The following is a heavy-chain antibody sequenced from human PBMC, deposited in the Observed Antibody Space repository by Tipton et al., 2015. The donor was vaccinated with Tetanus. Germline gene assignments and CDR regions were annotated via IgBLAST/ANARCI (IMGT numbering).Heavy chain of an antibody. D-gene: IGHD3-16*01. Sequence: SLRLSCAAFRFTFSHYSMTWVRQAPGKGLVWVSRIHSDGRSTSYAGSVEGRFAISRDNSKNTLYLQMNSLRAEDTAVYYCARALYGGCDYWGQGTLVTVSS. V-gene: IGHV3-74*01. CDR2: IHSDGRST. J-gene: IGHJ4*02. CDR1: RFTFSHYS. CDR3: ARALYGGCDY.